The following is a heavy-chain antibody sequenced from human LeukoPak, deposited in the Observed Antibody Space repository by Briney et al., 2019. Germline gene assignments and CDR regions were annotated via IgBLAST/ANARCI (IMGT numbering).Heavy chain of an antibody. CDR2: IYYSGGT. Sequence: PSETLSLTCAVSGDSITSSSYYWSWIRQPPGKGLERIGYIYYSGGTDYNPSLKSRVTISVDTSKNQFSLKLRSVTAADTAVYYCARHVTISGPYDASDIWGQGTMVTVSP. CDR1: GDSITSSSYY. D-gene: IGHD5-24*01. J-gene: IGHJ3*02. CDR3: ARHVTISGPYDASDI. V-gene: IGHV4-61*05.